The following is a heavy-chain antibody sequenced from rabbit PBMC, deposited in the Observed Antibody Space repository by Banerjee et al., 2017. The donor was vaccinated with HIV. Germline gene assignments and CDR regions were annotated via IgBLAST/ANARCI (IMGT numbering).Heavy chain of an antibody. D-gene: IGHD4-1*01. CDR2: IYAGSSGST. J-gene: IGHJ6*01. V-gene: IGHV1S45*01. CDR1: GFSFSNKYV. Sequence: QQQLEESGGGLVKPEGSLTLSCTASGFSFSNKYVMCWVRQAPGKGLELIACIYAGSSGSTWYASWAKGRFTISSHNAQNTLYLQLNSLTAADTATYFCARDLAGVTGWNFGLWGPGTLVTVS. CDR3: ARDLAGVTGWNFGL.